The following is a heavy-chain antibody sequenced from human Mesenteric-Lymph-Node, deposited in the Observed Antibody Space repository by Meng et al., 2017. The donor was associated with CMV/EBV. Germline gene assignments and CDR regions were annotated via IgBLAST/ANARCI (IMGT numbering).Heavy chain of an antibody. CDR1: GFSLSSSGVG. CDR3: AHTGGSGSFPY. V-gene: IGHV2-5*02. J-gene: IGHJ4*02. Sequence: CAFSGFSLSSSGVGVGWIRQPPGKALEWLALIYWDDDKLYSPSLKSRLTITKGTSKNQVVLTMTNMDPLDTATHYCAHTGGSGSFPYWGQGILVTVSS. D-gene: IGHD3-10*01. CDR2: IYWDDDK.